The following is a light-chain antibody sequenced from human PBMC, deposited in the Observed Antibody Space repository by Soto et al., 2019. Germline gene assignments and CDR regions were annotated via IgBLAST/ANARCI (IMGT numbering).Light chain of an antibody. Sequence: QSALTQPASLSGSPGQSITISCTGTSSDVGGYDYVSWYQQHPGKAPKLMIYGVSNRPSGVSYRFSGSKSGNTDSLTISGLQAEDEADYYCNSYISGSSPVVFGGGTKVTVL. CDR2: GVS. CDR1: SSDVGGYDY. V-gene: IGLV2-14*01. J-gene: IGLJ2*01. CDR3: NSYISGSSPVV.